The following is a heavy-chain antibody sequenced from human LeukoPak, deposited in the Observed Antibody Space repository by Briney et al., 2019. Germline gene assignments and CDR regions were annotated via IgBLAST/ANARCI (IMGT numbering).Heavy chain of an antibody. D-gene: IGHD3-22*01. CDR2: IVVGSGNT. V-gene: IGHV1-58*02. CDR3: AADPEIVVVMGEYAFDI. J-gene: IGHJ3*02. CDR1: GFTFTSSA. Sequence: SVKVSCKASGFTFTSSAMQWVRQARGQRLEWIGWIVVGSGNTNYAQKFQERVTITRDMSTSTAYMELSSLRSEDTAVYYCAADPEIVVVMGEYAFDIWGQGTMVTVSS.